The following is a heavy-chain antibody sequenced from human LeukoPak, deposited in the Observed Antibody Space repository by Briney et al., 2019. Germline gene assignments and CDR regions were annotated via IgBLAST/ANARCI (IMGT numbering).Heavy chain of an antibody. CDR1: GFTFSGSA. J-gene: IGHJ4*02. V-gene: IGHV3-73*01. CDR3: TASPGGAAAGTYV. Sequence: GGSLRLSCAASGFTFSGSAMHWVRQASGKGLEWVGRIRSKANNYATTYAASVKGRFTISRDDSENTAFLQINSLKTEDTAVYYCTASPGGAAAGTYVWGQGTLVTVSS. D-gene: IGHD6-13*01. CDR2: IRSKANNYAT.